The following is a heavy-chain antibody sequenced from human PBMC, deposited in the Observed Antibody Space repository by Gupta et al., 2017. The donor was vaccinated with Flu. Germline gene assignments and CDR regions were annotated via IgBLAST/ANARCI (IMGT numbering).Heavy chain of an antibody. J-gene: IGHJ4*02. D-gene: IGHD6-19*01. Sequence: QVQLVQSGAEVKKPGSSVKVSCKASGGTFSSYAISWVRQAPGQGLEWMGGIIPIFGTANYAQKFQGRVTMTADESTSTAYMALSSLRSEDTAVYYCASTRGYSSGWYYFDYWGQGTLGNVYS. CDR1: GGTFSSYA. V-gene: IGHV1-69*01. CDR3: ASTRGYSSGWYYFDY. CDR2: IIPIFGTA.